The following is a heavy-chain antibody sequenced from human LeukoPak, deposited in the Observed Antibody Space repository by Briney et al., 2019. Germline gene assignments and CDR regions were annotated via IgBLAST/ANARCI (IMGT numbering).Heavy chain of an antibody. CDR1: GFTFGNYA. J-gene: IGHJ4*02. CDR3: AKEPRYCGGDCYSLLDY. V-gene: IGHV3-23*01. D-gene: IGHD2-21*01. Sequence: GGSLRLSCAASGFTFGNYAMVWVRQAPGKGLEWVSTITSSGRTTFYADSVRGRFTISRDNSKSTLSLQMNNLKSEDTAVYYCAKEPRYCGGDCYSLLDYWGQGTLVTVSS. CDR2: ITSSGRTT.